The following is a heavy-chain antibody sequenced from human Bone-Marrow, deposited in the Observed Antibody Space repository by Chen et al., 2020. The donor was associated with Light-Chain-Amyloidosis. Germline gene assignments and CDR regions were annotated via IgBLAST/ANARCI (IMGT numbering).Heavy chain of an antibody. CDR1: GYTFPNYW. CDR3: ARRRDVYNFDY. V-gene: IGHV5-51*01. Sequence: SCKGSGYTFPNYWIGWVRQMPGKGLEWMGVIYPDDSDARYSPSFEGQVTISADKSITTAYLQWRSLKASDTAMYYCARRRDVYNFDYWGQGTLVTVSS. CDR2: IYPDDSDA. D-gene: IGHD4-4*01. J-gene: IGHJ4*02.